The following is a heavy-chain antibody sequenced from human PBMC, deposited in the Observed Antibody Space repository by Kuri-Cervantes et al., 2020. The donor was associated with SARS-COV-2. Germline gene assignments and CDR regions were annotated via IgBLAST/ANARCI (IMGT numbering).Heavy chain of an antibody. V-gene: IGHV3-11*01. D-gene: IGHD6-19*01. CDR3: ATELTYSSGWYGVWDY. CDR1: GFIFSDYY. Sequence: GGSLRLSCTASGFIFSDYYMTWIRQAPGKGLEWVSNIGPSGTTKYYADSVKGRFTISRDNSKNTLYLQMNSLRAEDTAVYYCATELTYSSGWYGVWDYWGQGTLVTVSS. CDR2: IGPSGTTK. J-gene: IGHJ4*02.